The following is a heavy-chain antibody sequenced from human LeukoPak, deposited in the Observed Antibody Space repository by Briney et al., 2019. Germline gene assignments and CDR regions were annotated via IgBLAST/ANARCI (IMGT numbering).Heavy chain of an antibody. D-gene: IGHD3-22*01. Sequence: PLETLSLTCAVYGGSFSGYYWSWIRQPPGKGLEWIGEIDHSGSTNYNPSLKSRVTISVDTSKNQFSLKLSSVTAADTAVYYCARGRGYYDSSGYYYWGQGTLVTVSS. CDR1: GGSFSGYY. CDR2: IDHSGST. CDR3: ARGRGYYDSSGYYY. J-gene: IGHJ4*02. V-gene: IGHV4-34*01.